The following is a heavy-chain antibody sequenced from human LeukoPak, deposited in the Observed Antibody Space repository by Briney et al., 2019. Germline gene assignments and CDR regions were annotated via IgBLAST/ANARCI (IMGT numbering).Heavy chain of an antibody. Sequence: ASVKVSCKASGYTFTSYGISWVRQAPGQGLEWMGWISAYNGNTNYAQRLQGRVTMTTDTSTSTAYMELRSLRSDDTAVYYCASSIGDYDFWSGYYVDAFDIWGQGTMVTVSS. V-gene: IGHV1-18*01. J-gene: IGHJ3*02. D-gene: IGHD3-3*01. CDR1: GYTFTSYG. CDR3: ASSIGDYDFWSGYYVDAFDI. CDR2: ISAYNGNT.